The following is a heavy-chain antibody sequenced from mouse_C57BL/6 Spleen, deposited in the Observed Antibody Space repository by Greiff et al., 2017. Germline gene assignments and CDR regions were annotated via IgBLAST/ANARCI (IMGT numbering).Heavy chain of an antibody. CDR3: ARTYYGSSYDYAMDY. J-gene: IGHJ4*01. CDR1: GYTFTSYG. CDR2: IYPRSGNT. Sequence: QVQLQQSGAELARPGASVKLSCKASGYTFTSYGISWVKQRTGQGLEWIGEIYPRSGNTYYNEKFKGKATLTADKSSSTAYMELRSLTSEDSAVYFCARTYYGSSYDYAMDYWGQGTSVTVSS. D-gene: IGHD1-1*01. V-gene: IGHV1-81*01.